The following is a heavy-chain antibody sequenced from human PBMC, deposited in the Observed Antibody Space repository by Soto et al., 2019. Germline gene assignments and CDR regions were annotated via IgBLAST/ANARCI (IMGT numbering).Heavy chain of an antibody. D-gene: IGHD3-3*01. V-gene: IGHV3-30-3*01. CDR3: ARDQDFWSGYCLFDY. J-gene: IGHJ4*02. Sequence: GESLKISCAASGFTFSSYAMHWVRQAPGKGLEWVAVISYDGSNKYYADSVKGRFTISRDNSKNTLYLQMNSLRAEDTAVYYCARDQDFWSGYCLFDYWGQGTLVTVSS. CDR1: GFTFSSYA. CDR2: ISYDGSNK.